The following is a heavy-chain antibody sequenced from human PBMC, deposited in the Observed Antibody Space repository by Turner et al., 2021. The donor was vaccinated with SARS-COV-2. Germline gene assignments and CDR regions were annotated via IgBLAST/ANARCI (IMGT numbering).Heavy chain of an antibody. V-gene: IGHV3-21*01. CDR3: ARVLRTYYYDSSGYYPGAVDY. Sequence: VQLVESGGGVVQPGRSLRLSCAASGFTFSRYSMNWVRQAPGKGLEWVSSISSSSSYIYYADSVKGRFTISRDNAKNSLYLQMNSLRAEDTAVYYCARVLRTYYYDSSGYYPGAVDYWGQGTLVTVSS. CDR1: GFTFSRYS. J-gene: IGHJ4*02. CDR2: ISSSSSYI. D-gene: IGHD3-22*01.